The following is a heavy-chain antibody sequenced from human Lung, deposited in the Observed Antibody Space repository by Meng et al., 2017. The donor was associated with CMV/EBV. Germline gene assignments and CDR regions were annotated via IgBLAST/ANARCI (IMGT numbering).Heavy chain of an antibody. V-gene: IGHV4-34*01. J-gene: IGHJ5*02. Sequence: YWSWIRQPPRKGLEWIGEINHSGSTNYNPSLKSRVTISVDTSKNQFSLKLSSVTAADTAVYYCARGRSSTRYCSSTSCYSRGWIWFDPWGQGTLVTVSS. CDR2: INHSGST. CDR1: Y. D-gene: IGHD2-2*01. CDR3: ARGRSSTRYCSSTSCYSRGWIWFDP.